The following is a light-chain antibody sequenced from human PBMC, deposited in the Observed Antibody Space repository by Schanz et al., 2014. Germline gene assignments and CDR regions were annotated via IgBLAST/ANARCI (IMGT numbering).Light chain of an antibody. CDR3: QQSYSLSAPT. J-gene: IGKJ4*01. Sequence: DIQMPQSPSSLSASVGDRVTITCRASQSISRSLNWYQQKPGKAPKLLIYAASSLQGGVPSRFSSSGSGTDFTLTISSLQPEDFASYYCQQSYSLSAPTFGGGTKVEIK. CDR2: AAS. CDR1: QSISRS. V-gene: IGKV1-39*01.